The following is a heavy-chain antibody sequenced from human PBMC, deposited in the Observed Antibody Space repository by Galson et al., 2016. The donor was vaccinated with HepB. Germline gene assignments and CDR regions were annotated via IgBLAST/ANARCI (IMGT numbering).Heavy chain of an antibody. D-gene: IGHD1-14*01. CDR3: ARDAGTGIDY. J-gene: IGHJ4*02. CDR1: SYTFSNYG. Sequence: SVKVSCKASSYTFSNYGVSRVRQAPGQGLEWLGWISGYNGDTNYAPNFQARFTMTTDTSTNTANMELKNLASDDTAVYYCARDAGTGIDYWGQGTLVTVSS. CDR2: ISGYNGDT. V-gene: IGHV1-18*01.